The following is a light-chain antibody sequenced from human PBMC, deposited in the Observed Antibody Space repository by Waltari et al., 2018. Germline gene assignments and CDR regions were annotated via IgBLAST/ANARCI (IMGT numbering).Light chain of an antibody. CDR3: QQYYSYPRT. CDR2: AAS. J-gene: IGKJ1*01. V-gene: IGKV1-8*01. Sequence: AIRMTQSPSSLSASTGDRVTITCRASQGISSHLAWYQQKPGKAPKLLIYAASTFQNGVPSRFSGSGSGTDFTLTISCLQSEDFATYYCQQYYSYPRTFGQGTKVEIK. CDR1: QGISSH.